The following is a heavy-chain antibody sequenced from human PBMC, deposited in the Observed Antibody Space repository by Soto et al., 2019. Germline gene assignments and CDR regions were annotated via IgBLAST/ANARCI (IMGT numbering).Heavy chain of an antibody. Sequence: GQGLEWMGWISAYNGNTNYAQKLQGRVTMTTDTYTSTAYMELRSLRSDDTAVYYCARDLIPVLRYYDLWGGPPPPVGYRGHGTPVTVSS. D-gene: IGHD3-3*01. V-gene: IGHV1-18*01. CDR2: ISAYNGNT. J-gene: IGHJ4*01. CDR3: ARDLIPVLRYYDLWGGPPPPVGY.